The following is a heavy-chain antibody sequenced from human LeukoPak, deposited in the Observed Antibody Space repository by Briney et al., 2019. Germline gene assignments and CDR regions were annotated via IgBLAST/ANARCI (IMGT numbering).Heavy chain of an antibody. V-gene: IGHV5-51*01. CDR2: IYPGDSDT. D-gene: IGHD3-22*01. CDR1: GYSFTSYW. J-gene: IGHJ3*02. Sequence: GESLKISCKGSGYSFTSYWIGWVRQMPGNGLEGMGIIYPGDSDTRYSPSFQGQVTISADKSISTAYLQWSSLKASDTAMYYCARRFSMDYYDSSGYRFDAFDIWGQGTMVTVSS. CDR3: ARRFSMDYYDSSGYRFDAFDI.